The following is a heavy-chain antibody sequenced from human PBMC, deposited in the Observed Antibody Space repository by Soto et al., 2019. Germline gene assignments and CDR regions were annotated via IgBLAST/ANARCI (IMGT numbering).Heavy chain of an antibody. CDR3: ARGPTDYYDNSANYFLDY. CDR1: GYTFITYG. V-gene: IGHV1-18*01. Sequence: QVQLVQSGAEVKKPGASVKVSCKASGYTFITYGVSWVRQAPGQGLDWLGWISTYNGNTRYAERLQGRVTMTTDTTTNTAYMELRHLRSDDTAVYYCARGPTDYYDNSANYFLDYGGQGTRVTVSS. J-gene: IGHJ4*02. CDR2: ISTYNGNT. D-gene: IGHD3-22*01.